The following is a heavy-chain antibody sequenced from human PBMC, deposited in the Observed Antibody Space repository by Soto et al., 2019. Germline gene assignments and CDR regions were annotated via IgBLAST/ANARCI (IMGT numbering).Heavy chain of an antibody. V-gene: IGHV6-1*01. CDR2: TYYRSKWYN. Sequence: SQTLSLTCAISGDSVSSNSAAWHWIRQSPSRGLEWLGRTYYRSKWYNDYAVSVKSRITINPDTSKNQFSLQLNSVTPEDTAVYYCARVGSGWYKVGYYYVTDVWGPRTTVTVSS. CDR1: GDSVSSNSAA. CDR3: ARVGSGWYKVGYYYVTDV. J-gene: IGHJ6*02. D-gene: IGHD6-19*01.